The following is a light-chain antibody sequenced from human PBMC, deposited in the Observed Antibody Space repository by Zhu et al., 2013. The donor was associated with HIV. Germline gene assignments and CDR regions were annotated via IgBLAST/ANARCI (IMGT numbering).Light chain of an antibody. CDR1: SSDVGSYNL. V-gene: IGLV2-23*02. Sequence: QSALTQPASVSGSPGQSITISCTGTSSDVGSYNLVSWYQQHPGKAPKLMIYEVSKRPSGVSNRFSGSKSGNTASLTISGLRTEDEADYYCCSYVTGEVSVVFGGGTKLTVL. CDR3: CSYVTGEVSVV. CDR2: EVS. J-gene: IGLJ2*01.